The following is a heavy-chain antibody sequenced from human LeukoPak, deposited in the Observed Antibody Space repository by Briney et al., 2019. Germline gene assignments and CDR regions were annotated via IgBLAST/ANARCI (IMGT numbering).Heavy chain of an antibody. CDR1: GDSVSSNSAA. D-gene: IGHD6-13*01. CDR2: TYYRSKWYN. CDR3: ARHPGITAAGTGFDI. V-gene: IGHV6-1*01. Sequence: SQTLSLTFAISGDSVSSNSAAWDWIRQSPSRGLEWLGRTYYRSKWYNDYAVSVKSRITINPDTSKNQFSLQLNSMTPEDTAVYYCARHPGITAAGTGFDIWGQGTMVTVSS. J-gene: IGHJ3*02.